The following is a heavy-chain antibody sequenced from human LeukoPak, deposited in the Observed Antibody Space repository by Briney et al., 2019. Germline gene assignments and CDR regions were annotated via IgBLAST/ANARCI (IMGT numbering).Heavy chain of an antibody. Sequence: KPSQTLSLTCTVSGGSISSGDYYRSWIRQPPGKGLEWIGYIYYSGSTYYNPPLKSRVTISVDTSKNQFSLKLSSVTAADTAVYYCARTGATHSLPFDYWGQGTLVTVSS. CDR2: IYYSGST. V-gene: IGHV4-30-4*08. CDR3: ARTGATHSLPFDY. J-gene: IGHJ4*02. CDR1: GGSISSGDYY. D-gene: IGHD1-26*01.